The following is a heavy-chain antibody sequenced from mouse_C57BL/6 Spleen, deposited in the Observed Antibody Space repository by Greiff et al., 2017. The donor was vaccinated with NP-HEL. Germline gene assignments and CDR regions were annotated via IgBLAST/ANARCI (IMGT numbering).Heavy chain of an antibody. J-gene: IGHJ2*01. CDR3: ASGGYYGSSSHFDY. D-gene: IGHD1-1*01. CDR2: ISDGGSYT. CDR1: GFTFSSYA. Sequence: EVQLVESGGGLVKPGGSLKLSCAASGFTFSSYAMSWVRQTPAKRLEWVATISDGGSYTYYPDNVKGRFTISRDNAKNNLYLQMSHRKAEDTAMYYCASGGYYGSSSHFDYWGQGTTLTVSS. V-gene: IGHV5-4*01.